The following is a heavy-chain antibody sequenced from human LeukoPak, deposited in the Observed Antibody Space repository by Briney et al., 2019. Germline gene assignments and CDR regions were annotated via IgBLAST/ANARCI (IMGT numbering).Heavy chain of an antibody. J-gene: IGHJ4*02. CDR3: ARELFSSGSCPDG. CDR2: ISSSGNYK. V-gene: IGHV3-21*01. Sequence: PGGSLRLSCATSGFTFSSYAMDWVRQAPGKGLEWVSSISSSGNYKYYADSVWGRFTISRDDANNSLFLQMNSLRAEDTAIYYCARELFSSGSCPDGWGQGTLVTVSS. CDR1: GFTFSSYA. D-gene: IGHD3-10*01.